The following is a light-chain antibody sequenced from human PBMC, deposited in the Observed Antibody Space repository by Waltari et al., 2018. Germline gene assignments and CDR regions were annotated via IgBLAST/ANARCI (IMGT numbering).Light chain of an antibody. V-gene: IGKV1-9*01. CDR3: QQLDSYPFT. CDR2: AAS. Sequence: DVQLTQSPSFLSASVRDRVTITCRASQGIGSYLSWYHQKPGKAPTLLIYAASTLQSGVPSRFSGSGSGTEFTLTISSLQPEDFATYFCQQLDSYPFTFGPGTKVDIK. CDR1: QGIGSY. J-gene: IGKJ3*01.